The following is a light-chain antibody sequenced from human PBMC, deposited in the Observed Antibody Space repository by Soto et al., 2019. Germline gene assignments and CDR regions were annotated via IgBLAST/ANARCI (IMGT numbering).Light chain of an antibody. V-gene: IGKV1-5*03. Sequence: DIQMTQSPSTLPASVGDRVIITCRASESISNWLAWYQQKPGKAPNLLIYKASSLKSVVPLRFSGSGSGTEFTLTINSLQPDDFATYYCQQYDIYWTFGQGTKVDI. CDR2: KAS. J-gene: IGKJ1*01. CDR1: ESISNW. CDR3: QQYDIYWT.